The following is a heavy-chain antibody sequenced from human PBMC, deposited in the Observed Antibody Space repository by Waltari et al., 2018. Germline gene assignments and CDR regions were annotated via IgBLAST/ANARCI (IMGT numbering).Heavy chain of an antibody. Sequence: QLQLQESGPGLVKPSETLSLSCTVSGDPIISISYYWTWIRQPPGKGLEWIGSIYYSGSTYYNPSVKSRVTISVDTSKNQFSLKVSSVTAADTAVYYCARSQWLVREASYYFDYWGQGTLVTVSS. J-gene: IGHJ4*02. CDR1: GDPIISISYY. CDR2: IYYSGST. D-gene: IGHD6-19*01. CDR3: ARSQWLVREASYYFDY. V-gene: IGHV4-39*01.